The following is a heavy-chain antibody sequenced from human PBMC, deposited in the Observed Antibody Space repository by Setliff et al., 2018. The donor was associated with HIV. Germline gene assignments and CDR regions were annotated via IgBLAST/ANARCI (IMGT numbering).Heavy chain of an antibody. CDR2: IYSGGST. J-gene: IGHJ4*02. D-gene: IGHD2-15*01. Sequence: GGSLRLSCAASGFSVTDYMSWFRQAPGKGLEWLSVIYSGGSTYYADSVKGRFTISRDTSKNTLYLQMNSLRVGDTAVYYCARDAFQWWGHWGQGVVVTVSS. CDR3: ARDAFQWWGH. V-gene: IGHV3-53*01. CDR1: GFSVTDY.